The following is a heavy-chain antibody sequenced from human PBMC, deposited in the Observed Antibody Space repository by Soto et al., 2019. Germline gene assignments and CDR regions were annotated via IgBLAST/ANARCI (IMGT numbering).Heavy chain of an antibody. CDR2: IIPKLGSA. Sequence: QVQLVQSGAEVKEPGSSVKVSCKASGGGNLRDYRTTWVRRAPGQGLEWMGGIIPKLGSANYAQNFQGRVTITADESTNTVYMELRSLRSDDTAVYYSARGGDGYNFGAVNWGQGTPVTVSS. CDR3: ARGGDGYNFGAVN. J-gene: IGHJ4*02. CDR1: GGGNLRDYR. D-gene: IGHD2-21*01. V-gene: IGHV1-69*01.